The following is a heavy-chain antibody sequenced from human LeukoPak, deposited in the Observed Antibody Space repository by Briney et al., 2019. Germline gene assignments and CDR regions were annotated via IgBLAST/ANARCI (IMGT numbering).Heavy chain of an antibody. CDR2: IIPILGRA. Sequence: GASVKVSFKASGGTFSSYAISLERQGPGQGLEWMGRIIPILGRANYSQKVQGRVRITADKSKSTASMALRSLRSEDTAVYYCARGRDGYQYYYSYYGMDVWGQGTTVTVSS. CDR1: GGTFSSYA. D-gene: IGHD5-24*01. J-gene: IGHJ6*02. V-gene: IGHV1-69*04. CDR3: ARGRDGYQYYYSYYGMDV.